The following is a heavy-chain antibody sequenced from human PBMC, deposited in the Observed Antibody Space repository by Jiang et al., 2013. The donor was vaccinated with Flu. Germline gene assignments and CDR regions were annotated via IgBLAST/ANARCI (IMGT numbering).Heavy chain of an antibody. Sequence: GPGLVKPSQTLSLTCTVSGGSISSGDYFWSWIRQPPGKGLEWIGYIYYTGSTYYNPSLKSRVTISEDMSKNQFSLKLNSVSAADTAVYYCARESAYSTSVDVWGQRD. D-gene: IGHD6-13*01. CDR2: IYYTGST. V-gene: IGHV4-30-4*01. CDR1: GGSISSGDYF. J-gene: IGHJ6*01. CDR3: ARESAYSTSVDV.